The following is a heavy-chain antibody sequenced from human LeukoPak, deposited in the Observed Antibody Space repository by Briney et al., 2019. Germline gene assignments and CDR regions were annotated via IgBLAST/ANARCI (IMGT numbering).Heavy chain of an antibody. CDR1: GGTFSSYA. J-gene: IGHJ4*02. CDR2: IIPILGTA. D-gene: IGHD2-15*01. CDR3: ASGRVVVAAYYFDY. V-gene: IGHV1-69*04. Sequence: SVKVSCKASGGTFSSYAICWVRQAPGQGLEWMGRIIPILGTANYAQKFQGRVTITADKSTSTAYMELSSLRSEDTAVYYCASGRVVVAAYYFDYWGQGTLVTVSS.